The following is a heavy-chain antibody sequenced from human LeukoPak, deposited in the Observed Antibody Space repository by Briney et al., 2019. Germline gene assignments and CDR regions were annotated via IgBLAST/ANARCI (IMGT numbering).Heavy chain of an antibody. J-gene: IGHJ5*02. D-gene: IGHD3-22*01. Sequence: ASVKVSCKASGYTFTSYYMHWVRQAPGQGLEWMGIINPSGGSTSYAQKFQGRVTITADESTSTAYMELSSLRSEDTAVYYCARGYYDSSGYYPDNWFDPWGQGTLVTVSS. CDR3: ARGYYDSSGYYPDNWFDP. CDR2: INPSGGST. V-gene: IGHV1-46*01. CDR1: GYTFTSYY.